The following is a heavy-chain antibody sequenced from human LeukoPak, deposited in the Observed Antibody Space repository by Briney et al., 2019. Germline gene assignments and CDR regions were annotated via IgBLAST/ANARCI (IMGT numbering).Heavy chain of an antibody. D-gene: IGHD1-26*01. J-gene: IGHJ3*02. CDR2: ISSTGGTT. Sequence: PGGSLRLSCAASGITFSSYGMSWVRQAPGKGLEWVSSISSTGGTTYYADSVKGRFTISRDNSKNTLYLQMNSLRAEDTAVYYCARSGRGGAFDIWGQGTMVTVSS. CDR1: GITFSSYG. V-gene: IGHV3-23*01. CDR3: ARSGRGGAFDI.